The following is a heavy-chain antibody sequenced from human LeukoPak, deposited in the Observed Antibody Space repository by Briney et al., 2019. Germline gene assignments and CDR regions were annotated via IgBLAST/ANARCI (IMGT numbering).Heavy chain of an antibody. CDR3: AKKGATTGDFDY. V-gene: IGHV3-23*01. CDR2: ISGSGGDT. D-gene: IGHD1-26*01. J-gene: IGHJ4*02. CDR1: GLTFSNFL. Sequence: GGSLRLSCAASGLTFSNFLVTWVRQAPGKGPEWVSAISGSGGDTYYADSVKGRFTISRDNSKNTLYLQMNSLRAEDTAVYYCAKKGATTGDFDYWGQGTLVTVSS.